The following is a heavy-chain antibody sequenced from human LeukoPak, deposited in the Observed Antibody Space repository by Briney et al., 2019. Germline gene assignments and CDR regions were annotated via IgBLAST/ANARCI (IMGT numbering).Heavy chain of an antibody. CDR1: GFTFSSYG. CDR2: ISYDGSNK. J-gene: IGHJ4*02. CDR3: EKREEVTATGDCDYLNY. Sequence: GRSLRLSCAASGFTFSSYGMHWVRQAPGKGLEWVAVISYDGSNKYYADSVKGRFTISRDNSKNTLYLQMNSLRAEDTAVYYGEKREEVTATGDCDYLNYWAREPPVTVSS. V-gene: IGHV3-30*18. D-gene: IGHD2-21*02.